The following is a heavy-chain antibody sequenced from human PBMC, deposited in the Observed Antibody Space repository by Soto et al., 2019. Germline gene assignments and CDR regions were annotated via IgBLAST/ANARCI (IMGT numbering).Heavy chain of an antibody. Sequence: QITLKESGPTLVKPTQTLTLTCTFSGFSLSTSGVGVGWIRQPPGEALECLALIYWDDAKRYSPSLRRRPTISKYTSINQVVLTVTNMYPVDTATYYCVQIPVLWFGELAYYYGMDVWGQGTTVTASS. CDR1: GFSLSTSGVG. V-gene: IGHV2-5*02. D-gene: IGHD3-10*01. CDR3: VQIPVLWFGELAYYYGMDV. J-gene: IGHJ6*02. CDR2: IYWDDAK.